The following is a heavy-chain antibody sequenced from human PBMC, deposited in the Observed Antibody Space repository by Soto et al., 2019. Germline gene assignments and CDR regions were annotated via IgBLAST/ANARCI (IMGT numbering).Heavy chain of an antibody. CDR1: GGTFSSYA. J-gene: IGHJ6*02. CDR3: AVVYCSGGSCYGARSYYGMDF. CDR2: IIPIFGTA. V-gene: IGHV1-69*06. D-gene: IGHD2-15*01. Sequence: QVQLVQSGAEVKKPGSSVKVSCKASGGTFSSYAISWERQAPGQGLDWMGGIIPIFGTANSAQKFQGRVQMPADKFTSTAYLERSSLRSEATAVYYCAVVYCSGGSCYGARSYYGMDFWGQWPTVTVSS.